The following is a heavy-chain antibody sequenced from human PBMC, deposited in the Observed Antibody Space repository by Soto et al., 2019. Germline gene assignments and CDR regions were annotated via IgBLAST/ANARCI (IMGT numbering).Heavy chain of an antibody. J-gene: IGHJ4*02. V-gene: IGHV4-59*01. D-gene: IGHD1-26*01. Sequence: PSATLSLTCSVSGVSITNYYWTWIRHSPGKGLEWIGYVYHTGNTYYNPSLRSRVTISLDTSKNQVSLRLRSVTAADTSVYYCAREKYKGRLWGQGTLVTVS. CDR1: GVSITNYY. CDR3: AREKYKGRL. CDR2: VYHTGNT.